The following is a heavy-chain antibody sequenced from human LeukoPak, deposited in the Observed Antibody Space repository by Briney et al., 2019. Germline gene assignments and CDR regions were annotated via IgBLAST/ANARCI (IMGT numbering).Heavy chain of an antibody. CDR3: AREARSGFDY. Sequence: SETLSLTCTVSGGSLSSYYWSWIRQPPGKGLEWIGYIYYSGSTNYNPSLKSRVTISVDTSKNQFSLKLSSVTAADTAVYYCAREARSGFDYWGQGTLVTVSS. J-gene: IGHJ4*02. D-gene: IGHD1-26*01. CDR1: GGSLSSYY. V-gene: IGHV4-59*01. CDR2: IYYSGST.